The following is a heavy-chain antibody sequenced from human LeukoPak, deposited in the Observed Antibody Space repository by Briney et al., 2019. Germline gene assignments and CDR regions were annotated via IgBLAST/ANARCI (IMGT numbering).Heavy chain of an antibody. CDR1: GYTCTSYG. Sequence: GASVKVSCKASGYTCTSYGISWVRQAPGQGLEWMGWISAYNGNTNYAQKLQGRVTMTTDTSTSTAYMELRSLRSDDTAVYYCARTSFSYYYGSGSYGLDPWGQGTLVTVSS. D-gene: IGHD3-10*01. V-gene: IGHV1-18*01. CDR2: ISAYNGNT. J-gene: IGHJ5*02. CDR3: ARTSFSYYYGSGSYGLDP.